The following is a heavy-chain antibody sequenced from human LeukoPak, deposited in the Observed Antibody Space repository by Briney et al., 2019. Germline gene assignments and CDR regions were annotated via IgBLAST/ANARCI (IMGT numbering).Heavy chain of an antibody. J-gene: IGHJ4*02. CDR2: IFYSGSA. D-gene: IGHD6-25*01. CDR3: ARHISAASRFDY. Sequence: PSETLSLTCTVSGDSISPYYWSRIRQPPGRELEWIGYIFYSGSANCNPSLKSRVIISVDTPKNQLSLKLSSVTAADTAVYYCARHISAASRFDYWGQGSLVTVS. V-gene: IGHV4-59*08. CDR1: GDSISPYY.